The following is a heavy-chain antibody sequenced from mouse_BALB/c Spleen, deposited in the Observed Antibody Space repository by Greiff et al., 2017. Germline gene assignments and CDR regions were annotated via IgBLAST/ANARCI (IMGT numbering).Heavy chain of an antibody. CDR2: ISSGGSYT. D-gene: IGHD1-1*01. CDR3: ARRGTTVVADY. CDR1: GFTFSSYA. V-gene: IGHV5-9-3*01. Sequence: EVKLMESGGGLVKPGGSLKLSCAASGFTFSSYAMSWVRQTPEKRLEWVATISSGGSYTYYPDSVKGRFTISRGNAKNTLYLQMSSLRSEDTAMYYCARRGTTVVADYWGQGTTLTVSS. J-gene: IGHJ2*01.